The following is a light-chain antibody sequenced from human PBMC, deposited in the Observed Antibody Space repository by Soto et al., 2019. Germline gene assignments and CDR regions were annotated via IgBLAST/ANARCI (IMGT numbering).Light chain of an antibody. CDR2: RAS. J-gene: IGKJ1*01. V-gene: IGKV3-15*01. CDR1: QSVSNN. Sequence: EVVVTQSPATLSVSPGESATLSCRASQSVSNNVAWYQQRPGQAPTLLIYRASERATGVPDRFSGRGSGTEFTLTISSLQSEDFVVYFCQQYNNWPTWTFGQGTKVEI. CDR3: QQYNNWPTWT.